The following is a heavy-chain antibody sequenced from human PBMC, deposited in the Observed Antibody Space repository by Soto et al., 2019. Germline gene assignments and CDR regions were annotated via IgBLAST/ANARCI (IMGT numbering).Heavy chain of an antibody. CDR2: MYSGGHT. Sequence: EVPMVESGGALVQPGGSLRLSCAASGFTVSISYMSWVRQVPGKGLEWVSIMYSGGHTYYAASVKGRFTISRDNSKNTLYLQMSSLRAEDTAVYYCARRKFCSSTTCFDYWGQGTLVTVSS. J-gene: IGHJ4*02. V-gene: IGHV3-66*01. CDR3: ARRKFCSSTTCFDY. D-gene: IGHD2-2*01. CDR1: GFTVSISY.